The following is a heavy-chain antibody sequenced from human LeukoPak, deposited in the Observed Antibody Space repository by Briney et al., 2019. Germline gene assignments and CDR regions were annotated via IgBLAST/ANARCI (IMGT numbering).Heavy chain of an antibody. CDR3: ARGSSTSCLDY. D-gene: IGHD2-2*01. Sequence: GGSLRLSCAASGFTFSSYGMHWVRQAPGKGLEWVAVISYDGSNKYYADSVKGRFTISRDNSKNTLYLQMNSLRAEDTAVYYCARGSSTSCLDYWGQGTLVTVSS. CDR1: GFTFSSYG. CDR2: ISYDGSNK. J-gene: IGHJ4*02. V-gene: IGHV3-30*03.